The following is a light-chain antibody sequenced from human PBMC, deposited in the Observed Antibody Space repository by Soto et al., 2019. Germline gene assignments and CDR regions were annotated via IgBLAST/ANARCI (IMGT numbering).Light chain of an antibody. J-gene: IGKJ2*01. CDR3: QQYGGSPPYT. CDR1: RSISSTY. V-gene: IGKV3-20*01. Sequence: EIVLTQSPGTLSLSPGERATLSCRASRSISSTYLAWYQQKPGQAPRLLIYGASSRATGIPDRFSGSGSGTHFTLTISRLETADFAVYSCQQYGGSPPYTFGQGTKLEIK. CDR2: GAS.